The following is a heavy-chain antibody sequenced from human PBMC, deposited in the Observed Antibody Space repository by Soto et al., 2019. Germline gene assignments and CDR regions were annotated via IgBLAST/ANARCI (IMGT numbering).Heavy chain of an antibody. V-gene: IGHV3-33*01. Sequence: QELLVESGGGVVRPGSSLRLSCVTSGIIFEAHAFHWVRQARGKGLKWVALIWYGGTTYYEDSVQGRFTISRDNSKKTVFLQMNHLRPEDSGVYYCARVRNNNDKRLDVWGQGTTVNVSS. CDR2: IWYGGTT. CDR1: GIIFEAHA. D-gene: IGHD2-8*01. J-gene: IGHJ6*02. CDR3: ARVRNNNDKRLDV.